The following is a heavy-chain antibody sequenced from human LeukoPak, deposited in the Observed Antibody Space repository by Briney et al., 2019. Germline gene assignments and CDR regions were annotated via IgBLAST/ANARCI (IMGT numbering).Heavy chain of an antibody. Sequence: PSETLSLTCAVYGGSFSGYYWSWIRQPPGKGLEWIGYIYYSGSTNYNPSLKSRVIISVDTSKNQFSLKLSSVTAADTAVYYCARDRRTYYDFWSGPGGTFDIWGQGTMVTVSS. CDR2: IYYSGST. D-gene: IGHD3-3*01. CDR1: GGSFSGYY. J-gene: IGHJ3*02. V-gene: IGHV4-59*01. CDR3: ARDRRTYYDFWSGPGGTFDI.